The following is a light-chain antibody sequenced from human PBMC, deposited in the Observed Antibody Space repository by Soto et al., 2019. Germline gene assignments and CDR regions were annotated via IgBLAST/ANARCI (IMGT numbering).Light chain of an antibody. CDR2: VFN. CDR3: CLFTSSKTHV. J-gene: IGLJ1*01. V-gene: IGLV2-23*02. Sequence: QSALTQPASVSGSPGQSITISCAGTSSDFGNYNVVSWYQQHPNKVPNLIIFVFNKRPSGASNRFSGSRSGNTASLTISGLQAEDEADYYCCLFTSSKTHVFGSGTKVTGL. CDR1: SSDFGNYNV.